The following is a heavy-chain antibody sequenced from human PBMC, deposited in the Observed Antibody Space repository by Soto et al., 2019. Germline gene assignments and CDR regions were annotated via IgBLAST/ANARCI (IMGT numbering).Heavy chain of an antibody. Sequence: SETLSLTCTVSGGSISSSSYYWGWIRQPPGKGLEWIGSIYYSGSTYYNPSLKSRVTISVDTSKNQFPLKLNSVTASDTAVYYCARSSPYYGSGTRSPDFDYWCQGTLVT. CDR1: GGSISSSSYY. V-gene: IGHV4-39*01. J-gene: IGHJ4*02. D-gene: IGHD3-10*01. CDR2: IYYSGST. CDR3: ARSSPYYGSGTRSPDFDY.